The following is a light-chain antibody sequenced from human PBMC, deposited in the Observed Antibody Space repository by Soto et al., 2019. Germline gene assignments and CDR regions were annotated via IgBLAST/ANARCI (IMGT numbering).Light chain of an antibody. J-gene: IGLJ2*01. V-gene: IGLV1-40*01. CDR1: SSNSGTGYE. Sequence: QSVLTQPPSVSGAPGQRVTISCTGSSSNSGTGYEVHWYQQVPGTAPKLLIYGSINRPSGVPDRFSGSKSGTSASLPITGLQAEDEADYYCQSYDSSLSGVAFGGGTKLTVL. CDR3: QSYDSSLSGVA. CDR2: GSI.